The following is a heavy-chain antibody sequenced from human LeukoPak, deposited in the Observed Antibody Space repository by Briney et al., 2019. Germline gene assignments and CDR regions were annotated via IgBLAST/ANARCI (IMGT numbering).Heavy chain of an antibody. CDR3: TTVAGDYYYYGADV. CDR1: GFTFSGSA. Sequence: PGGSLRLSCAVSGFTFSGSAMHWVRQASGKGLEWIGRIRGKANSYATAYAASLKGRFTISRDDSQNTAYLQMNSLKTEDTAVYYCTTVAGDYYYYGADVWGQGTTVTVSS. D-gene: IGHD6-19*01. V-gene: IGHV3-73*01. J-gene: IGHJ6*02. CDR2: IRGKANSYAT.